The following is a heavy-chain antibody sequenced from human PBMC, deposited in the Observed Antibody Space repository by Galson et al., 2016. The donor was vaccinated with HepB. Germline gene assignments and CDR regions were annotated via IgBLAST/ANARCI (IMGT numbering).Heavy chain of an antibody. Sequence: SLRLSCAASGFTFDVYAMHWVRQAPGKGLEWVSGISWNSGRIGYADSVKGRFTISRDRAKNSLFLQMNSLRPEDTALYYCAKDTSYSSSWFYFDYWGQGALVTVSS. CDR3: AKDTSYSSSWFYFDY. CDR2: ISWNSGRI. D-gene: IGHD6-13*01. V-gene: IGHV3-9*01. CDR1: GFTFDVYA. J-gene: IGHJ4*02.